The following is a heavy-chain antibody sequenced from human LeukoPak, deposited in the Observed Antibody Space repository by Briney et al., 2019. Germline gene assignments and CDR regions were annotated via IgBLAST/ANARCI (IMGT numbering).Heavy chain of an antibody. Sequence: GGSLRLSCAASGFTFSSYGMHWVRQAPGKGLEWVAVISYDGSNKYYADSVKGRFTISRDNSKNTLYLQMNSLRAEDTAVYYCARERLGYCSSTSCYYYGMDVWGQGTTVTVSS. V-gene: IGHV3-30*03. CDR1: GFTFSSYG. D-gene: IGHD2-2*01. CDR2: ISYDGSNK. J-gene: IGHJ6*02. CDR3: ARERLGYCSSTSCYYYGMDV.